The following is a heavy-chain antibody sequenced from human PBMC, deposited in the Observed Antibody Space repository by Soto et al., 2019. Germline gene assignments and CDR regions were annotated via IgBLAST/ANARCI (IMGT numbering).Heavy chain of an antibody. V-gene: IGHV4-30-4*01. Sequence: SETLSLTCTVSGGSISIGDYYWRWIRQSPGKGLEWIGYIYYSGSNYYNPSLKSRVTISVDTSKNQFSLKLSSVTAADTAVYYCAREGRYCSGGSCYIYGMDVWVKGRTVTGSS. D-gene: IGHD2-15*01. CDR3: AREGRYCSGGSCYIYGMDV. CDR2: IYYSGSN. CDR1: GGSISIGDYY. J-gene: IGHJ6*04.